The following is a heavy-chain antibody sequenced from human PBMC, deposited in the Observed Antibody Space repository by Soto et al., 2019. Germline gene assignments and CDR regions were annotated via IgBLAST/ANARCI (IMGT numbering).Heavy chain of an antibody. V-gene: IGHV3-64*01. D-gene: IGHD3-16*01. CDR3: ARSVVYPTFGGIFPDY. CDR1: GFTFSSYA. Sequence: EVQLVESGGGLVQPGGYLRLSCAASGFTFSSYAMHWVRQAPGKGLEYVSAISSNGGSTYYANSVKGRFTISRDNSKNTLDRQMGSLRAEDMAVYYCARSVVYPTFGGIFPDYWCQGTLVTVSS. J-gene: IGHJ4*02. CDR2: ISSNGGST.